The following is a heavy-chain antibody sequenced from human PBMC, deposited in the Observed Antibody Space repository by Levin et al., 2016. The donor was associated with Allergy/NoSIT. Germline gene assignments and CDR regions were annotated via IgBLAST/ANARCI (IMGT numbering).Heavy chain of an antibody. J-gene: IGHJ2*01. CDR2: IYYSGST. CDR3: ARAQYHGDYWYFDL. D-gene: IGHD2-2*01. Sequence: WIRQPPGKGLEWIGYIYYSGSTNYNPSLKSRVTISVDTSKNQFSLKLSSVTAADTAVYFCARAQYHGDYWYFDLWGRGTLVTVSS. V-gene: IGHV4-59*01.